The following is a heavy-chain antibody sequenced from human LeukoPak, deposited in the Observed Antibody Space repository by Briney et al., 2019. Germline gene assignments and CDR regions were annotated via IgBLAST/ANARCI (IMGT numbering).Heavy chain of an antibody. CDR1: GGSISSSSYY. CDR3: ARQRSAVVTSPIDY. V-gene: IGHV4-39*01. D-gene: IGHD3-22*01. Sequence: SETLSLTCTVSGGSISSSSYYWGWIRQPPGKGLEWIGSIYYSGSTYYNPSLKSRVTISVDTSKNQFSLKLSSVTAADTAVYYCARQRSAVVTSPIDYWGQGTLVTVSS. J-gene: IGHJ4*02. CDR2: IYYSGST.